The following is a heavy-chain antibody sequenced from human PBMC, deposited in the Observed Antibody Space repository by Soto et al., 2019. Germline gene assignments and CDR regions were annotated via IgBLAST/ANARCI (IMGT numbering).Heavy chain of an antibody. CDR1: GGSISSYY. J-gene: IGHJ4*02. Sequence: SETLSLTCTVSGGSISSYYWSWIRQPAGKGMEWIGRIHTADGTNYNPSLKSRVTMSIDTSNNQFSLKLSSLTAADTAVYYCARALSSAAGLYFDFWGQGTLVTVSS. V-gene: IGHV4-4*07. CDR2: IHTADGT. CDR3: ARALSSAAGLYFDF. D-gene: IGHD6-13*01.